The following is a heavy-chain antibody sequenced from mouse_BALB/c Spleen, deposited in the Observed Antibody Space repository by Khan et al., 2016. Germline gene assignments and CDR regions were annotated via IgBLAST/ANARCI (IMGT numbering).Heavy chain of an antibody. Sequence: EVKLLESGPGLVKPSQSLSLTCTVTGYSITSDYAWNWIRQFPGNKLEWMGYISYSGSTSYNPSLQSRISITRDTSKNQSFLQLNSVTTEDAATYYCARSMITTGFAYWGQGTLVTVSA. J-gene: IGHJ3*01. CDR3: ARSMITTGFAY. D-gene: IGHD2-4*01. CDR2: ISYSGST. V-gene: IGHV3-2*02. CDR1: GYSITSDYA.